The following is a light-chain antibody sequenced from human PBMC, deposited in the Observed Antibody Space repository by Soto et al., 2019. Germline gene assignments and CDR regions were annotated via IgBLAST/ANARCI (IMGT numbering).Light chain of an antibody. CDR3: SSYTSTSNAV. J-gene: IGLJ1*01. V-gene: IGLV2-14*01. CDR2: EVT. CDR1: STDVARYNY. Sequence: LPHVAAVSWSAGQAITISCTGTSTDVARYNYVSWYQQHPDKAPKLMIYEVTNRPSGVSNRFSGSKSGNTASLTISGLQAEDEADYYCSSYTSTSNAVFGTGTKVTVL.